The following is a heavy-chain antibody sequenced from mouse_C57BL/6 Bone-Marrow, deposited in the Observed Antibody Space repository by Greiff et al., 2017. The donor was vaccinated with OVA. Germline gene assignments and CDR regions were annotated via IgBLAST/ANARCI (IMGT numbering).Heavy chain of an antibody. D-gene: IGHD2-10*01. CDR1: GFNIKDDY. CDR2: IDPENGDT. V-gene: IGHV14-4*01. CDR3: TPTQAWFAY. J-gene: IGHJ3*01. Sequence: EVQLQQSGAELVRPGASVKLSCTASGFNIKDDYMPWVKQRPEQGLEWIGWIDPENGDTEYASKFQGKATRTADTSSNTAYLQLSSLTSEDTAVYYCTPTQAWFAYWGQGTLVTVSA.